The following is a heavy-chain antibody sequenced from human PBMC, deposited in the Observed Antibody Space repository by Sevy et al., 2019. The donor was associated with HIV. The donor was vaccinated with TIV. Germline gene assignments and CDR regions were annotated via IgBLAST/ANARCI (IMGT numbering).Heavy chain of an antibody. CDR3: AREKDYYDSSGNDY. V-gene: IGHV4-38-2*02. CDR1: GYSISSGYY. CDR2: IYHSGST. D-gene: IGHD3-22*01. J-gene: IGHJ4*02. Sequence: SETLSLTCAVSGYSISSGYYWGWIRQPPGKGLEWIGSIYHSGSTYYNPSLKSRVTISVDTFKNQFSLKLSSVTAADTAVYYCAREKDYYDSSGNDYWGQGTLVTVSS.